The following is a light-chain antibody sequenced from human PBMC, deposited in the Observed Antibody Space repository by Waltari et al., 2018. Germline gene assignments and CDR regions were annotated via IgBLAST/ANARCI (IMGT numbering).Light chain of an antibody. CDR2: DAS. CDR3: QQRSNWPPT. V-gene: IGKV3-11*01. Sequence: ELVLTQSPATLSLSPGERATLSCRASQSVSSYLAWYQQKPGQAPRLLIYDASNRATGIPARFSGSASGTDVTLTISSLEPEDFAVYYCQQRSNWPPTFGPGTKVDIK. J-gene: IGKJ3*01. CDR1: QSVSSY.